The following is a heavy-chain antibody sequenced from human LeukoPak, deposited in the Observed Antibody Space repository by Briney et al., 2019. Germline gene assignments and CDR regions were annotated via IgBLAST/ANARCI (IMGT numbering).Heavy chain of an antibody. Sequence: GVLRLSCSASGFTFSSYAMSWVRQAPGKGLEWVSAISVSGGSTYYADSVKGRFTISRDNSKYTLYLQMNSLRAEDTAVYYCAKMYGSGSYAYYYYGMDVWGKGTTVTVSS. CDR2: ISVSGGST. J-gene: IGHJ6*04. V-gene: IGHV3-23*01. CDR3: AKMYGSGSYAYYYYGMDV. CDR1: GFTFSSYA. D-gene: IGHD3-10*01.